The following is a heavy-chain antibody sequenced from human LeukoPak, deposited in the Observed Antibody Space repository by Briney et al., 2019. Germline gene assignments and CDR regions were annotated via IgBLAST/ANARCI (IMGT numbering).Heavy chain of an antibody. J-gene: IGHJ3*02. CDR2: IYTSGST. CDR1: DGSMLSYH. V-gene: IGHV4-4*07. Sequence: SETLSLTCSVSDGSMLSYHWSWIRQPAGKGLEWIGRIYTSGSTDYNPSLMSRVTMSVDTSKNHFSLILRSVTAADTAVYYCARAERTVKVFDIWGQGTIVTVSS. D-gene: IGHD1-1*01. CDR3: ARAERTVKVFDI.